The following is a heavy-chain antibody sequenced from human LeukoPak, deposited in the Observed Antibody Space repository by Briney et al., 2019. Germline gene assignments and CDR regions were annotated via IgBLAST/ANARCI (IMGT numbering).Heavy chain of an antibody. V-gene: IGHV3-21*01. CDR3: ARDLVSRSNY. D-gene: IGHD6-6*01. J-gene: IGHJ4*02. Sequence: GGSLRLSCAASGFTFSSYSMNWVRQAPGKGLEWVSSISSSGYYIYYADSVKGRFTISRDNAKNSLYLQMNSLRAEDTAVYYCARDLVSRSNYWGQGTPVTVSS. CDR1: GFTFSSYS. CDR2: ISSSGYYI.